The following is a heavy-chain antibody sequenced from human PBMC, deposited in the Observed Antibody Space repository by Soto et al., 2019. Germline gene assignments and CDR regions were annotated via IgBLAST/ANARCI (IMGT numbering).Heavy chain of an antibody. CDR1: GYSFTNYW. V-gene: IGHV5-51*01. Sequence: PGGSLKISCKGSGYSFTNYWIGWVRQMPGKGLEWMGIINPADSDTRYSPSFQGQVTVSVDKSISTAYLQRGSLKASDTAMYYCVKPDSTGYYSHWGQGTPVTVSS. D-gene: IGHD3-9*01. CDR2: INPADSDT. CDR3: VKPDSTGYYSH. J-gene: IGHJ4*02.